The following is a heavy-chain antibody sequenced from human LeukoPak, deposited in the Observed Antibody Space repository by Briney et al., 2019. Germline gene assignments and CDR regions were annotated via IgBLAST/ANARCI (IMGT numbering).Heavy chain of an antibody. V-gene: IGHV4-4*02. Sequence: SGTLSLTCAVSGGSISSSNWWSWVRQPPGKGLEWIGEIYHSGSTNYNPSLKSRVTISVDTSKNQFTLKLSSVTAADTAVYYCARSMSANWGSGWFDPWGQGTLVTVSS. CDR3: ARSMSANWGSGWFDP. D-gene: IGHD7-27*01. J-gene: IGHJ5*02. CDR1: GGSISSSNW. CDR2: IYHSGST.